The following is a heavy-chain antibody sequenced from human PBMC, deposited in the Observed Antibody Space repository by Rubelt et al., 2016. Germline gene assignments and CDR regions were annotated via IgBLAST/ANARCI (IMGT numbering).Heavy chain of an antibody. CDR1: GFTFDDYT. D-gene: IGHD3-10*01. Sequence: AASGFTFDDYTMHWVRQAPGKGLEWVSLICWDGGSIYYADSVKGRFTISRDNSKNSLYLQMNSLRTEDTALYYCAKDLSKLLWFGEGFDYWGQGTLVTVSS. J-gene: IGHJ4*02. CDR3: AKDLSKLLWFGEGFDY. CDR2: ICWDGGSI. V-gene: IGHV3-43*01.